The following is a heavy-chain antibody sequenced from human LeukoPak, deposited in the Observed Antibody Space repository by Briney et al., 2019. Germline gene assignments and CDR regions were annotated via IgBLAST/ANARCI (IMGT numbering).Heavy chain of an antibody. D-gene: IGHD2/OR15-2a*01. CDR3: ARSTILYY. CDR1: VGFLKLYY. CDR2: IYGSGTT. Sequence: PSETLSLTCTVSVGFLKLYYWGRLRQPAGKGLEWIGRIYGSGTTSYNPSLQSRVTMSVDTSKNQISLKLSSVTAADTAIPYFARSTILYYGGQGTLVTVSS. J-gene: IGHJ4*02. V-gene: IGHV4-4*07.